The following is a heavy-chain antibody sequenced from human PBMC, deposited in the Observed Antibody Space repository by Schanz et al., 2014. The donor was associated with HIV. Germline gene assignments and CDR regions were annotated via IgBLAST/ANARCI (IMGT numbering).Heavy chain of an antibody. CDR1: GFTFSNYA. J-gene: IGHJ6*02. D-gene: IGHD3-22*01. Sequence: LESGGGLVQPGGSLRLSCAVSGFTFSNYAMSWVRQAPGKGLEWVAVISYDGSNKYYADSVKGRFTISRDNSKNTMYLKMNSLRVDDTAVYYCAKDRNYYDNRYLGKGNYYYYYGMDVWGQGTTVTVSS. CDR3: AKDRNYYDNRYLGKGNYYYYYGMDV. V-gene: IGHV3-30*18. CDR2: ISYDGSNK.